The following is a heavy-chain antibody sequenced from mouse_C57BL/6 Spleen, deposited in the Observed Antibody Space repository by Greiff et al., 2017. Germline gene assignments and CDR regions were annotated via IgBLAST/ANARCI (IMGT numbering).Heavy chain of an antibody. Sequence: EVNVVESGGGLVKPGGSLKLSCAASGFTFSSYAMSWVRQTPEKRLEWVATISDGGSYTYYPDNVKGRFTISRDNAKNNLYLQMSHLKSEDTAMYYCARDYYGNYPYAMDYWGQGTSVTVSS. V-gene: IGHV5-4*01. J-gene: IGHJ4*01. CDR2: ISDGGSYT. CDR3: ARDYYGNYPYAMDY. CDR1: GFTFSSYA. D-gene: IGHD2-1*01.